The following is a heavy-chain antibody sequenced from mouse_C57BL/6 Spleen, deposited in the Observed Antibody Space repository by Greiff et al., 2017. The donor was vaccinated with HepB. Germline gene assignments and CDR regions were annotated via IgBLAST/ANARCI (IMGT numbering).Heavy chain of an antibody. CDR2: FHPYNDDT. J-gene: IGHJ2*01. CDR1: GYTFTTYP. D-gene: IGHD1-1*01. Sequence: QVQLQQSGAELVKPGASVKMSCKASGYTFTTYPIEWMKQNHGKSLEWIGNFHPYNDDTKYNEKFKGKATLTVEKSSSTVYLELSRLTSEDSAVYYCGRMGGSSYEGTYFDYWGQGTPLTVSA. V-gene: IGHV1-47*01. CDR3: GRMGGSSYEGTYFDY.